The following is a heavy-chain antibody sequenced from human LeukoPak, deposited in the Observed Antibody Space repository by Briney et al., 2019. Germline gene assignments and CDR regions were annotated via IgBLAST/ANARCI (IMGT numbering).Heavy chain of an antibody. V-gene: IGHV1-8*01. CDR3: ARGPGYDFWSGASLAFDP. CDR2: MNPNSGYT. D-gene: IGHD3-3*01. CDR1: GYTFTSYD. Sequence: GASVKVSCKASGYTFTSYDINWVRQATGQGLEWMGWMNPNSGYTGYAQKFQGRVTMTRNTSISTAYMELSSLRSEDTAVYYCARGPGYDFWSGASLAFDPWGQGTLVTVSS. J-gene: IGHJ5*02.